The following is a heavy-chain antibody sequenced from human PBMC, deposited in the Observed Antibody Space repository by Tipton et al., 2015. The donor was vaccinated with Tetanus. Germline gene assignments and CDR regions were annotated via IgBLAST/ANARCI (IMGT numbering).Heavy chain of an antibody. J-gene: IGHJ2*01. CDR1: GGSFSGYY. V-gene: IGHV4-34*01. D-gene: IGHD1-1*01. CDR2: INPSGST. Sequence: GLVKPSETLSLTCAVYGGSFSGYYWTWIRQPPVKGLEWIGEINPSGSTNYNPSLKSRVTISVDTSKNRVSLKLNSVTAADTAVYYRARGVLCVGPACAGISPLLDCWGRGPLVPVSS. CDR3: ARGVLCVGPACAGISPLLDC.